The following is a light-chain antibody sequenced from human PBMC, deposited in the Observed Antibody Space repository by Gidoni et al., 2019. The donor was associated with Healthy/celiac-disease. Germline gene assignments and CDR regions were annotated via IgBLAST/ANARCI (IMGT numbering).Light chain of an antibody. Sequence: EIVIAQSPATLSVSPGERATLPCRASQSGSSILALYQQKPGQAPRRLIYGASIGATGIPARFSGSGSGTEFTLTISSLQSEDFAVYYCQQYNNWPPAFGQGTKVEIK. CDR3: QQYNNWPPA. V-gene: IGKV3D-15*01. J-gene: IGKJ1*01. CDR1: QSGSSI. CDR2: GAS.